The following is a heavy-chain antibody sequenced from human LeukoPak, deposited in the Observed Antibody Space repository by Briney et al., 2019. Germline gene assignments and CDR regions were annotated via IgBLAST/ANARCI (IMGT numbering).Heavy chain of an antibody. CDR3: AHRERKYYDILTGHFDY. CDR2: IYWDDDK. D-gene: IGHD3-9*01. Sequence: SGPTLVNPTQTLTLTCTFYGFSLSTSAPGVGWIRQPPGKALEGLALIYWDDDKRYSPSLKSRLTITKGTSKNQVVLTMANMDPVDTATYYWAHRERKYYDILTGHFDYWGQGTLVTVSS. CDR1: GFSLSTSAPG. J-gene: IGHJ4*02. V-gene: IGHV2-5*02.